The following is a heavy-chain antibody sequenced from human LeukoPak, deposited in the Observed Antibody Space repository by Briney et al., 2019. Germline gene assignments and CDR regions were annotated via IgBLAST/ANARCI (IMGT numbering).Heavy chain of an antibody. Sequence: GRSLRLSCAASGFTFSSYGMHWVRQAPGKGLEWVAVISYDGSNKYYADSVKGRFTISRDNSKNTLYLQMNSLRAEDTAVYYCARDASYYYDSSGYSPHFDYWGQGTLVTVSS. J-gene: IGHJ4*02. D-gene: IGHD3-22*01. CDR2: ISYDGSNK. CDR1: GFTFSSYG. CDR3: ARDASYYYDSSGYSPHFDY. V-gene: IGHV3-30*19.